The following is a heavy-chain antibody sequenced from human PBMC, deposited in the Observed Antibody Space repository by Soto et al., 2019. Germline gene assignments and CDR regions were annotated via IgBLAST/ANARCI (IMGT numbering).Heavy chain of an antibody. CDR3: ARIASAGRGWDV. CDR2: IKQDGSEK. J-gene: IGHJ6*02. V-gene: IGHV3-7*01. CDR1: GFTFSSYW. D-gene: IGHD6-13*01. Sequence: PGGSLRLSCAASGFTFSSYWMSWVRQAPVKGLEWVGNIKQDGSEKNYVDFIEGRFTISRDNAENSLYLQMNSLRAEDTAVYYCARIASAGRGWDVWGQGTTVTVSS.